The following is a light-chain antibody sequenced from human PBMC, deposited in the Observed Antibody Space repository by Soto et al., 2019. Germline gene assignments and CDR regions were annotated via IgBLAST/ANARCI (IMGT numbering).Light chain of an antibody. V-gene: IGKV1-39*01. CDR3: QQSYSTPIS. CDR1: QSISSY. Sequence: DIQMTQSPSSLSASVGDGVTITCRASQSISSYLNWYQQKPGKAPNLLMYTASNLQSGVPSRFSGSGSGTGFTLTISSLQPEDFATYYCQQSYSTPISFGQGTRLEIK. J-gene: IGKJ5*01. CDR2: TAS.